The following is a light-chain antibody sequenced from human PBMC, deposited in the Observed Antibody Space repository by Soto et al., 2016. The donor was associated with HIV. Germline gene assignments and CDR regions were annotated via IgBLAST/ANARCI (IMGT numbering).Light chain of an antibody. Sequence: DIQLTQSPSFLSASVGDRVTITCRASQGISSYLAWYQQKPGKAPKLLISVASTLQSGVPSRFSASGSGTEFTLTIGSLQPEDFATYYCQQLNSYPPTFGGGTKVEIK. CDR1: QGISSY. V-gene: IGKV1-9*01. J-gene: IGKJ4*01. CDR2: VAS. CDR3: QQLNSYPPT.